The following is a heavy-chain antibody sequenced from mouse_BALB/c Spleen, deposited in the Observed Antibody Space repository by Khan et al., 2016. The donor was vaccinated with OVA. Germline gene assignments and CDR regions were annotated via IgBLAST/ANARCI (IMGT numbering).Heavy chain of an antibody. J-gene: IGHJ3*01. CDR2: VNPNTDNT. Sequence: VQLKQSGPDLVKPGASVKISCKASGYSFTLYYMSWVKQSHGKSLEWIGRVNPNTDNTNYNQEFKGKAILTVDKSSNPAYMELRSLTSEDSAVDFGERGYDIFASWGQGTLGTGSA. D-gene: IGHD2-14*01. V-gene: IGHV1-26*01. CDR3: ERGYDIFAS. CDR1: GYSFTLYY.